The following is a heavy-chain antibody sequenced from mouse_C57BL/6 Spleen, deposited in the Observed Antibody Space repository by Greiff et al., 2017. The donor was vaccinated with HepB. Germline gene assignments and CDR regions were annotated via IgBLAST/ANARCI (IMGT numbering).Heavy chain of an antibody. Sequence: DVKLQESGPGLVKPSQSLSLTCSVTGYSITSGYYWNWIRQFPGNKLEWMGYISYDGSNNYNPSLKNRISITRDTSKNQFFLKLNSVTTEDTATYYCARDGLRLRAMDYWGQGTSVTVSS. CDR3: ARDGLRLRAMDY. J-gene: IGHJ4*01. V-gene: IGHV3-6*01. CDR2: ISYDGSN. D-gene: IGHD3-2*02. CDR1: GYSITSGYY.